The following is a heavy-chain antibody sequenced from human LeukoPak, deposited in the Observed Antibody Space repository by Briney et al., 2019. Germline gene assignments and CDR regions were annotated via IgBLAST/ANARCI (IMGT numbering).Heavy chain of an antibody. CDR1: GYTLTELS. J-gene: IGHJ6*02. V-gene: IGHV1-24*01. D-gene: IGHD3-10*01. CDR3: ATSWFGESPYYYYYGMDV. Sequence: ASVNVSCKVSGYTLTELSMHWVRQAPGKGLEWMGGFDPEDGETIYAQKFQGRVTMTEDTSTDTAYMELSSLRSEDTAVYYCATSWFGESPYYYYYGMDVWGQGTTVTVSS. CDR2: FDPEDGET.